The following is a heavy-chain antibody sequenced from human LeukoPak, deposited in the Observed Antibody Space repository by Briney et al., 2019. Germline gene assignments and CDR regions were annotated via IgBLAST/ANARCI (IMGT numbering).Heavy chain of an antibody. CDR2: INHSGST. Sequence: PSETLSLTCAVYGGSFSGYYWSWIRQPPGKGLEWIGEINHSGSTNYKPSLKSRVSISADTSKNQFSLKLTSMTAADTAVYYCAKNGQSGFSFDPWGQGTLVTVSS. CDR1: GGSFSGYY. CDR3: AKNGQSGFSFDP. J-gene: IGHJ5*02. D-gene: IGHD3-3*01. V-gene: IGHV4-34*01.